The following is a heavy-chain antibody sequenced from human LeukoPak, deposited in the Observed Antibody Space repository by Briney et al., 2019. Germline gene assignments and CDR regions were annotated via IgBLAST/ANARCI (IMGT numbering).Heavy chain of an antibody. CDR2: ISRSGSTK. J-gene: IGHJ4*02. V-gene: IGHV3-11*01. D-gene: IGHD3-10*01. Sequence: GGSPRLSCAASGFTFSDYNMRWIRQAPGKGLEWVSSISRSGSTKYYADSVKGRFTISRDNAKNSLFLQMNSLRAEDTAVYYCARDNYGSGSYSWSKRLDYWGQGTLVTVSS. CDR3: ARDNYGSGSYSWSKRLDY. CDR1: GFTFSDYN.